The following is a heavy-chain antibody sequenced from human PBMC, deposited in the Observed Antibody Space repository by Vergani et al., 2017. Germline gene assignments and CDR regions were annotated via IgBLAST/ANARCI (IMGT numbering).Heavy chain of an antibody. J-gene: IGHJ6*02. V-gene: IGHV3-21*01. CDR2: ISSSSSYI. Sequence: EVQLVESGGGLVKPGGSLRLSCADSGFTFSSYSMNWVRQAPGKGLEWVSSISSSSSYIYYADSVKGRFTISRDHAKNSLYLQMNSLRAEDTAVYYCARDSRPYSGYDSGWDLYYYYYGMDVWGQGTTVTVSS. D-gene: IGHD5-12*01. CDR3: ARDSRPYSGYDSGWDLYYYYYGMDV. CDR1: GFTFSSYS.